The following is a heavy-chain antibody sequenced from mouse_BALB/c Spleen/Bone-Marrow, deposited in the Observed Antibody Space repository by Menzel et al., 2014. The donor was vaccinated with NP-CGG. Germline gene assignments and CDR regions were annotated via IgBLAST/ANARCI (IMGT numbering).Heavy chain of an antibody. Sequence: EVQLQQSGAELVEPGASVKLSCTASGFNIKDTYMHWVKQRPEQGLEWIGRIDPANGNTKYDPKFQGKATITADTSSNTAYLQLSSLTSDDTAVYYCARYFYGYYFDYWGQGTTLTVSS. CDR1: GFNIKDTY. CDR3: ARYFYGYYFDY. CDR2: IDPANGNT. D-gene: IGHD1-2*01. V-gene: IGHV14-3*02. J-gene: IGHJ2*01.